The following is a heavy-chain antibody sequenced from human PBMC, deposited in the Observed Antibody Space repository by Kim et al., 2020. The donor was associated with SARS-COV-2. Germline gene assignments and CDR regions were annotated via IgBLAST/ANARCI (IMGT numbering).Heavy chain of an antibody. V-gene: IGHV3-64*01. CDR1: GFKFSSYV. CDR2: VSSNGAET. D-gene: IGHD3-16*01. CDR3: ARVLTGYGDYDYYFDL. Sequence: GGSLRLSCAASGFKFSSYVMAWVRQAPGKGLEYVSAVSSNGAETYYVNSVKGRFTISRDNSKKMMYLQMGSLRAEDTAVYYCARVLTGYGDYDYYFDLWGRGTLVTVSS. J-gene: IGHJ2*01.